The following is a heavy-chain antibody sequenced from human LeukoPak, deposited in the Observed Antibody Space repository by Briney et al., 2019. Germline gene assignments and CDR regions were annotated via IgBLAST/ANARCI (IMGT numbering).Heavy chain of an antibody. CDR2: ISSSSSYI. J-gene: IGHJ4*02. Sequence: GGSLRLSCAASGFTFSSYSMNWVRPAPGKGLEWVSSISSSSSYIYYADSVKGRFTISRDNAKNSPYLQMNSLRAEDTAVYYCARSSGGWYNYWGQGTLVTVSS. D-gene: IGHD6-19*01. CDR3: ARSSGGWYNY. V-gene: IGHV3-21*01. CDR1: GFTFSSYS.